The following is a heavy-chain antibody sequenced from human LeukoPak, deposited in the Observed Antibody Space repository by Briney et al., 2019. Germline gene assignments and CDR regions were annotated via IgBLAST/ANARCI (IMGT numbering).Heavy chain of an antibody. J-gene: IGHJ1*01. D-gene: IGHD1-26*01. CDR3: AKGEYFQH. CDR1: GFTFDDYA. V-gene: IGHV3-9*01. CDR2: ISWNSGSI. Sequence: PGGSLRLSCAASGFTFDDYAMHWVRQAPGKGLEWVSGISWNSGSIGYADSEKGRFTISRDNAKNSLCLQMNSLRAEDTALYYCAKGEYFQHWGQGTLVTVSS.